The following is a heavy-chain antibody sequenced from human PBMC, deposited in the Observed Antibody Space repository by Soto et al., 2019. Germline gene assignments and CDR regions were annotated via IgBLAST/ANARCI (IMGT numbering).Heavy chain of an antibody. Sequence: SETLSLTCAVSGGSISSSNWWSWVRQPPGKGLEWIGEIYHSGSTNYNPSLKSRVTISVDKSKNQFSLKLSSVTAADTAVYYCARSPYTIIRVAYNCFDPWGQGTLVTVSS. D-gene: IGHD3-3*01. J-gene: IGHJ5*02. CDR3: ARSPYTIIRVAYNCFDP. CDR2: IYHSGST. CDR1: GGSISSSNW. V-gene: IGHV4-4*02.